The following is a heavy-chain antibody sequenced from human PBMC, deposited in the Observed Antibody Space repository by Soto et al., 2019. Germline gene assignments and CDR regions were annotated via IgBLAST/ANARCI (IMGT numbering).Heavy chain of an antibody. D-gene: IGHD1-1*01. CDR1: GGSISSGGYY. Sequence: SETLSLTCTVSGGSISSGGYYWSWIRQHPGKGLEWIGYIYYSGSTYYNPSLKSRVTISVDKSKNQFSLSLNSVTAADTAFYFCAQNGPYSLAVWGQGTTVTVS. CDR2: IYYSGST. J-gene: IGHJ6*02. CDR3: AQNGPYSLAV. V-gene: IGHV4-31*09.